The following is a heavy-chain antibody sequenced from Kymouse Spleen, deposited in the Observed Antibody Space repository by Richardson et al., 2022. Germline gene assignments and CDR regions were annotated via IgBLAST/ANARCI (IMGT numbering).Heavy chain of an antibody. CDR3: AKVSSGSYYGDAFDI. D-gene: IGHD1-26*01. CDR1: GFTFDDYA. CDR2: ISWNSGSI. V-gene: IGHV3-9*01. Sequence: EVQLVESGGGLVQPGRSLRLSCAASGFTFDDYAMHWVRQAPGKGLEWVSGISWNSGSIGYADSVKGRFTISRDNAKNSLYLQMNSLRAEDTALYYCAKVSSGSYYGDAFDIWGQGTMVTVSS. J-gene: IGHJ3*02.